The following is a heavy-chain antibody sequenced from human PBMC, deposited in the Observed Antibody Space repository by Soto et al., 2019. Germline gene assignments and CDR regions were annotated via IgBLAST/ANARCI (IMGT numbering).Heavy chain of an antibody. CDR2: ISNYNGNS. V-gene: IGHV1-18*01. Sequence: QVQLVQSGGEVKKPGASVKVSCKASGYSFTNYGINWVRQAPGQGCEWMGWISNYNGNSKYAEDVQDRITMTTDPFTNITYMELRSLRSDDTAVYFCARGLYHAFPVPWYGMDVWGQGTTVTVSS. D-gene: IGHD2-2*01. J-gene: IGHJ6*02. CDR3: ARGLYHAFPVPWYGMDV. CDR1: GYSFTNYG.